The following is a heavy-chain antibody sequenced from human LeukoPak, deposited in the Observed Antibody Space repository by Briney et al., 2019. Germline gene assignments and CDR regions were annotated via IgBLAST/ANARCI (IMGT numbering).Heavy chain of an antibody. CDR1: GFTFSDYY. V-gene: IGHV3-11*03. Sequence: GGSLRLSCAASGFTFSDYYMTWIRQAPGRGLEWISYINGSSSDAKYADSVKGRFTISRDNAKNSVYLLMNSLRAEDTAVYYCARRGTTYCTVDSCHPNWFDPWGQGTLVTVSS. D-gene: IGHD2-15*01. CDR2: INGSSSDA. CDR3: ARRGTTYCTVDSCHPNWFDP. J-gene: IGHJ5*02.